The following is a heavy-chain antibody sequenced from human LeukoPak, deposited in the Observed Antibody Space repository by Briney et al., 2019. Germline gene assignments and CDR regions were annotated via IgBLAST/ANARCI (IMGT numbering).Heavy chain of an antibody. CDR3: ARDVSGWHHFDP. V-gene: IGHV4-39*07. Sequence: TSETLSLTCTVSGGSISSSSYYWGWIRQPPGKGLEWIGSIYYSGSTNYNPSLKSRVTISVDTSKNQFSLKLSSVTAADTAVYYCARDVSGWHHFDPWGQGTLVTVSS. CDR2: IYYSGST. D-gene: IGHD6-19*01. CDR1: GGSISSSSYY. J-gene: IGHJ5*02.